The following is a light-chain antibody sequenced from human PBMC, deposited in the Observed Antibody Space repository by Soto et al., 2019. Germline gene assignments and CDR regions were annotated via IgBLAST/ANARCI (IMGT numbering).Light chain of an antibody. CDR1: ESITNR. J-gene: IGKJ1*01. V-gene: IGKV1-5*01. CDR3: QHDGGLWT. Sequence: DIQMTQSPSTLSASVGDIVTITCRASESITNRLAWYQQKPGKAPKLLIYDASNLQSGVPSRFSGGGFGTEFILTISSLQPDDFATYSCQHDGGLWTFGQGTKVYIK. CDR2: DAS.